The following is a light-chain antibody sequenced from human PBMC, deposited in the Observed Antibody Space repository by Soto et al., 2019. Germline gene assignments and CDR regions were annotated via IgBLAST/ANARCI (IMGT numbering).Light chain of an antibody. J-gene: IGLJ3*02. CDR2: ELT. CDR3: SSFISRSTWV. CDR1: SSDIGRPNH. V-gene: IGLV2-18*02. Sequence: QSVLTQPPSVSGSPGQSVTMSCTGTSSDIGRPNHVSWYQQPPVTAPKLMIYELTNRPSGVPGRFSGSKSGNTASLTISGLQAEDEADYYSSSFISRSTWVFGGGTELPLL.